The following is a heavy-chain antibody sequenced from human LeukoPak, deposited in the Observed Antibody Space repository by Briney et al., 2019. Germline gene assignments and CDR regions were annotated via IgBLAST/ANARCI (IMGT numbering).Heavy chain of an antibody. D-gene: IGHD6-13*01. V-gene: IGHV4-39*07. CDR2: IYYSGST. J-gene: IGHJ6*02. Sequence: SETLPLTCTVSGGSISSSSYYWGWIRQPPGKGLVWIGNIYYSGSTYYNPYLKSRVTISVDTSKNQFSLKLSSVTAADTAVYYCARKQQPVYYHYDMDVWGQGTTVTVSS. CDR3: ARKQQPVYYHYDMDV. CDR1: GGSISSSSYY.